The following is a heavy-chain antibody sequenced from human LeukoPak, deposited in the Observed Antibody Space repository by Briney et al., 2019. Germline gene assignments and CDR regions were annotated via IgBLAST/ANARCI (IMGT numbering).Heavy chain of an antibody. CDR1: GYTFTGYY. J-gene: IGHJ4*02. D-gene: IGHD5-12*01. V-gene: IGHV1-2*02. CDR2: INPNSGGT. Sequence: ASVKVSCKASGYTFTGYYMHWVRQAPGQGLEWMGWINPNSGGTNCAQKFQGRVTMTRDTSISTAYMELSRLRSDDTAVYYCARMSSGYDFSSEFDYWGQGTLVTVSS. CDR3: ARMSSGYDFSSEFDY.